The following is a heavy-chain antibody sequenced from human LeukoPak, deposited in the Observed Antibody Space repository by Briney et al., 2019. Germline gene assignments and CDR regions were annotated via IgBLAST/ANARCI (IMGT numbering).Heavy chain of an antibody. CDR3: ALYCSDGSCYSMGGAFDI. D-gene: IGHD2-15*01. Sequence: PGGSLRLSCAAPGFTFRRYVMSWVRQAPGKGLERVSAISGKVASTYYVDSVKGRFTISRDNSKNTLYLQMNSLRAEDTAMYYCALYCSDGSCYSMGGAFDIWGQGTVVTVSS. J-gene: IGHJ3*02. CDR1: GFTFRRYV. V-gene: IGHV3-23*01. CDR2: ISGKVAST.